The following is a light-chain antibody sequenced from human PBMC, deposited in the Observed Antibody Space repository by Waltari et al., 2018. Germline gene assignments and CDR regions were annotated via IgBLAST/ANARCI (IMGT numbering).Light chain of an antibody. Sequence: QAVLTQPPSASGTSGQTVTISCSGSSSNNGSKTVNWYQQPPGTAPKLLVYNNNRRPSGVPDRFSGSKSGTSASLAIIGLQSEDEADYFCAAWDDSLYARLFGSGTKVTVL. V-gene: IGLV1-44*01. CDR3: AAWDDSLYARL. CDR2: NNN. CDR1: SSNNGSKT. J-gene: IGLJ1*01.